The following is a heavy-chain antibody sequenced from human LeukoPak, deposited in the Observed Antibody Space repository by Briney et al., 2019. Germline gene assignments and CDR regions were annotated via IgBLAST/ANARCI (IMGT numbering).Heavy chain of an antibody. J-gene: IGHJ4*02. V-gene: IGHV4-34*01. D-gene: IGHD6-6*01. Sequence: SETLSLTCAVYGGSFSGYYWSWIRQPPGKGLEWIGEINHSGSTNYNPSLKSRVTISVDTSKYQFSLKLSSVTAADTAVYYCALHSSSALFDYWGQGTLVTVSS. CDR2: INHSGST. CDR3: ALHSSSALFDY. CDR1: GGSFSGYY.